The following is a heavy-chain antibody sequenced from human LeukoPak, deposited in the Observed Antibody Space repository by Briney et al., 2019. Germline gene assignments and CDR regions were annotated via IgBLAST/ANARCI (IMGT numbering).Heavy chain of an antibody. J-gene: IGHJ3*02. V-gene: IGHV4-59*11. Sequence: PSETLSLTCTVSGGSISGHYWSWIRQSPGKGLEWIGFMHYSGNTNSNPSPRSRVTISMDTSKNHFSLKMSSVTAADTAVYYCARDSPFEWDVFGDSFDIWGQGTVVTVSS. CDR3: ARDSPFEWDVFGDSFDI. CDR1: GGSISGHY. D-gene: IGHD1-26*01. CDR2: MHYSGNT.